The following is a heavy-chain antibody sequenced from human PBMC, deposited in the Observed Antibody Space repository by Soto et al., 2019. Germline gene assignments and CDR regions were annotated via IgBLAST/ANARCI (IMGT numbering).Heavy chain of an antibody. D-gene: IGHD6-19*01. CDR1: GFTFSSYW. CDR3: AKDPDAPPYSSGCACSNY. V-gene: IGHV3-7*01. Sequence: GGSLRLSCAASGFTFSSYWMSWVRQAPGKGLEWVANIKQDGSEKYYVDSVKGRFTISRDNAKNSLYLQMNSLRAEDTAVYYCAKDPDAPPYSSGCACSNYWGQGTLVTVSS. J-gene: IGHJ4*02. CDR2: IKQDGSEK.